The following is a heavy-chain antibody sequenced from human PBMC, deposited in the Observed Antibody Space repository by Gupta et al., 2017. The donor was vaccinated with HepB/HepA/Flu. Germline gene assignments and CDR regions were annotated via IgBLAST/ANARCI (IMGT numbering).Heavy chain of an antibody. CDR2: IYYSGST. CDR3: ARESTGGYDVRGPIDY. V-gene: IGHV4-30-4*01. Sequence: QVQLQESGPGLVEPSQTLSLTCTVSGGSISSGDYSRLWIRQPPGTGLEWIGYIYYSGSTYYNPSLKSRVTISVDTSKNQFSLKLSSVTAADTAVYYCARESTGGYDVRGPIDYWGQGTLVTVSS. J-gene: IGHJ4*02. D-gene: IGHD5-12*01. CDR1: GGSISSGDYS.